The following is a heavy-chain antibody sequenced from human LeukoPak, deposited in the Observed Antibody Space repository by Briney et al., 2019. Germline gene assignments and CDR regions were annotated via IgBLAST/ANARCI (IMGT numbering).Heavy chain of an antibody. Sequence: FQGRVTITRDTSTSTVYMELSSLRSEDTAVYYCARGADTAMAPTSNGFGDYWGQGTLVTVSS. CDR3: ARGADTAMAPTSNGFGDY. J-gene: IGHJ4*02. D-gene: IGHD5-18*01. V-gene: IGHV1-46*01.